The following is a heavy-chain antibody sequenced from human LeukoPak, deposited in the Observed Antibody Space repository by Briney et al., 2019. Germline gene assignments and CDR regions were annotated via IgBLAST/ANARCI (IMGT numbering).Heavy chain of an antibody. CDR3: ARGYYYDSSGYFDYWYFDL. CDR2: IYYSGST. Sequence: SETLSLTCTVSGGSISSYYWSWIRQPPGKGLEWIGYIYYSGSTNYNPSLKSRVTISVDTSRNQFSLKLSSVTAADTAVYYCARGYYYDSSGYFDYWYFDLWGRGTLVTVSS. J-gene: IGHJ2*01. CDR1: GGSISSYY. D-gene: IGHD3-22*01. V-gene: IGHV4-59*01.